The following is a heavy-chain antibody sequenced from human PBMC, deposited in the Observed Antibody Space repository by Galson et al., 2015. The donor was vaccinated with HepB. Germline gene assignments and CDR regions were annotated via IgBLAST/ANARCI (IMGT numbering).Heavy chain of an antibody. Sequence: SLRLSCAASGFTFSSYSMNWVRQAPGKGLEWVSSISSSSSYIYYADSVKGRFTISRDNAKNSLYLQMNSLRAEDTAVYYCARDRNDMTTVSLEYYYMDVWGKGTTVTVSS. J-gene: IGHJ6*03. CDR1: GFTFSSYS. D-gene: IGHD4-11*01. CDR2: ISSSSSYI. CDR3: ARDRNDMTTVSLEYYYMDV. V-gene: IGHV3-21*01.